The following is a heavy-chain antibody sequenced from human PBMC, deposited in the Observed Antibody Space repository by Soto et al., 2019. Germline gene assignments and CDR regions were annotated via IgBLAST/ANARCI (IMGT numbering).Heavy chain of an antibody. V-gene: IGHV2-5*02. CDR3: AHRLDPWVTMVRGVTQYNWFDP. Sequence: SGPTLVKPTQTLTLTCTFSGFSLSTSGVGVGWIRQPPGKALEWLALIYWDDDKRYSPSLKSRLTITKDTSKNQVVLTMTTMDPVDTATYYCAHRLDPWVTMVRGVTQYNWFDPWGQGTLVTVSS. CDR2: IYWDDDK. CDR1: GFSLSTSGVG. D-gene: IGHD3-10*01. J-gene: IGHJ5*02.